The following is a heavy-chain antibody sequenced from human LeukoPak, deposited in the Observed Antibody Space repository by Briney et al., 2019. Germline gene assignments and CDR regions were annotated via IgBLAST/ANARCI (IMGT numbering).Heavy chain of an antibody. CDR1: GYTFTSYD. J-gene: IGHJ4*02. CDR2: IIPIFGTA. V-gene: IGHV1-69*13. CDR3: ARGSEN. Sequence: ASVKVSCKASGYTFTSYDINWVRQATGQGLEWMGGIIPIFGTANYAQKFQGRVTITADESTSTAYMELSSLRSEDTAVYYCARGSENWGQGTLVTVSS.